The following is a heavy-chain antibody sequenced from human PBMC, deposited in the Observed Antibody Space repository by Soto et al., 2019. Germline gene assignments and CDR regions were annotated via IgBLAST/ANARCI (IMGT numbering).Heavy chain of an antibody. CDR1: GYTFTGYY. J-gene: IGHJ6*02. D-gene: IGHD2-2*01. V-gene: IGHV1-2*02. Sequence: QVQLVQSGAEVKKPGASVKVSCKASGYTFTGYYMHWVRQAPGQGLEWMGWINPNSGGTNYAQKFKGRVTMTRDTSISTAYMELSRLRSDDTAVYYCARDQYCSSTSCRNYYYYGMDVWGQGTTVTVSS. CDR3: ARDQYCSSTSCRNYYYYGMDV. CDR2: INPNSGGT.